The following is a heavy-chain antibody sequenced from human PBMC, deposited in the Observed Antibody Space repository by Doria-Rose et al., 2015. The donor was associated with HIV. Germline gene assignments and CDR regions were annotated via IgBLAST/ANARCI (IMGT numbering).Heavy chain of an antibody. CDR3: ARIKSSRWYHKYYFDF. D-gene: IGHD6-13*01. Sequence: QVTLEESGPVLVKPTETLTLTCTVSGVSLSSPGMGVSWIRQPPGKALEWLAKLFSDDERSYKTSLKSRLTISRGTSKSQVVLTMTDMDPVDTATYYCARIKSSRWYHKYYFDFWGQGTLVIVSA. J-gene: IGHJ4*02. V-gene: IGHV2-26*01. CDR2: LFSDDER. CDR1: GVSLSSPGMG.